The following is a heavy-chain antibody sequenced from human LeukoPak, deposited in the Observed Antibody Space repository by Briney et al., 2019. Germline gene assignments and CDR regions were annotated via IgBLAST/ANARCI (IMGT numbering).Heavy chain of an antibody. CDR3: ARQGLYYYDSSGTTDAFDI. CDR1: GYSISSGYY. Sequence: PSETLSLTCAVSGYSISSGYYWGWIRQPPGKGLEWIGSIYHSGSTYYNPSLKSRVTIPVDTSKNQFSLKLSSVTAADTAVYYCARQGLYYYDSSGTTDAFDIWGQGTMVTVSS. D-gene: IGHD3-22*01. J-gene: IGHJ3*02. CDR2: IYHSGST. V-gene: IGHV4-38-2*01.